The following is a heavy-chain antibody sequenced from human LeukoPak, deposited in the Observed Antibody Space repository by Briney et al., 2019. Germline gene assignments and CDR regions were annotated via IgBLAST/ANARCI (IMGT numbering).Heavy chain of an antibody. CDR3: ARDRRRDGYSQS. Sequence: GGSLRLSCTTSGFTFADYAMSWVRQVPGKGLEWVSVIYSGGSTYYADSVKGRFTISRDNSKNTLYLQMNSLRAEDTAVYYCARDRRRDGYSQSWGQGTLVTVSS. D-gene: IGHD5-24*01. CDR1: GFTFADYA. CDR2: IYSGGST. J-gene: IGHJ4*02. V-gene: IGHV3-66*01.